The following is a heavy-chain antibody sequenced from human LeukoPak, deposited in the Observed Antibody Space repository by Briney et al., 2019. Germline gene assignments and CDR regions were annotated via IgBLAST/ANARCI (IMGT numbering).Heavy chain of an antibody. Sequence: GGSLRLSCAASGFTFSSYAMTWVRQAPGKGLEWVSAIGGSGGSTFYADSVKGRFTISRDNSKNTLYLEINSLRAEDTAVYYCAKSPVAIMIVVVPYGMDVWGQGTTVTVSS. J-gene: IGHJ6*02. CDR2: IGGSGGST. V-gene: IGHV3-23*01. D-gene: IGHD3-22*01. CDR1: GFTFSSYA. CDR3: AKSPVAIMIVVVPYGMDV.